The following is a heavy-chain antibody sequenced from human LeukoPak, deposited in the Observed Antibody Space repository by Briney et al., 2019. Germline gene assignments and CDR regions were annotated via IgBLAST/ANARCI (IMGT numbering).Heavy chain of an antibody. J-gene: IGHJ4*02. CDR3: AREGGSPGYFDY. D-gene: IGHD3-10*01. V-gene: IGHV1-8*01. Sequence: ASVKVSCKASGYTFTSYDINWVRQATGQGLEWMGWMNPNSGNTSYAQKLQGRVTMTTDTSTSTAYMELRSLRSDDTAVYYCAREGGSPGYFDYWGQGTLSPSPQ. CDR1: GYTFTSYD. CDR2: MNPNSGNT.